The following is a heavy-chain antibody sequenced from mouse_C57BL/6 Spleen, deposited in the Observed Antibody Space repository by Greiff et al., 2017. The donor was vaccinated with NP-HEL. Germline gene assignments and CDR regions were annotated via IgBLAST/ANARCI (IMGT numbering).Heavy chain of an antibody. D-gene: IGHD1-1*01. CDR1: GYAFSSYW. Sequence: VQLQQSGAELVKPGASVKISCKASGYAFSSYWMNWVKQRPGKGLEWIGQIYPGDGDTNYNGKFKGKATLTADKSSSTAYMQLSSLTSEDSAVYFCARERDNYGSFYYAMDYWGQGTSVTVSS. V-gene: IGHV1-80*01. CDR3: ARERDNYGSFYYAMDY. CDR2: IYPGDGDT. J-gene: IGHJ4*01.